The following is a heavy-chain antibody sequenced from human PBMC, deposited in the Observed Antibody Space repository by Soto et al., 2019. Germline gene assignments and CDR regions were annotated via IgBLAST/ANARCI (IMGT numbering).Heavy chain of an antibody. CDR1: GYTFTGYY. V-gene: IGHV1-2*02. CDR3: ARAPKVYGSSLAT. CDR2: INPNSGGT. J-gene: IGHJ5*02. D-gene: IGHD6-19*01. Sequence: ASVKVSCKASGYTFTGYYMHWVRQAPGQGLEWMGWINPNSGGTNYAQKFQGRVTMTRDTSISTAYMELSRLRSDDTAVFYCARAPKVYGSSLATWGQGTPVTVSS.